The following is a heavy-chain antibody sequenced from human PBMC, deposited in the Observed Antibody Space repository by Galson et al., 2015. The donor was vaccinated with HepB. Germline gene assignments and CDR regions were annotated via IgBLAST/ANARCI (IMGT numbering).Heavy chain of an antibody. CDR3: ARVADVDYGDHSHFDY. D-gene: IGHD4-17*01. Sequence: SLRLSCAASGFTFSDYYMSWIRQAPGKGLESLSYISHSTLYTNYADSVKGRITISRDNARNSLYLQLHSLRAEDTAVYYCARVADVDYGDHSHFDYWGQGTLVTVSS. CDR2: ISHSTLYT. CDR1: GFTFSDYY. V-gene: IGHV3-11*06. J-gene: IGHJ4*02.